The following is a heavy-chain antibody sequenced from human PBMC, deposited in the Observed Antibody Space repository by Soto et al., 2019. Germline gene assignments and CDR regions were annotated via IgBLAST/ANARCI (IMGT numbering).Heavy chain of an antibody. CDR3: AGAPYSSTSFFFDY. V-gene: IGHV1-46*01. D-gene: IGHD6-6*01. J-gene: IGHJ4*02. CDR1: GFSFTSNH. CDR2: INPSLGRA. Sequence: ASVKVSCKTSGFSFTSNHIHWLRQAPGQGLEWMGVINPSLGRANYAQKFQDRVAMTWDTSTTTVYMELSGLRSDDTAVYYCAGAPYSSTSFFFDYWGQGXLVTVAS.